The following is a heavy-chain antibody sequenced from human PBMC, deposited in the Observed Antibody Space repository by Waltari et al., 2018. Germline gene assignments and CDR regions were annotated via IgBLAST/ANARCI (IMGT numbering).Heavy chain of an antibody. Sequence: QLHLQESGPILVKPSETLSLTCTVSGDSITSRNYYWGWIRQSPEKGLEWIGIIYYSGTDYYNPALKSRVNISVDSSKNQFSLKVNTVTVADTAVYYCARLLPYDFWSSYSGWFDPWGQGVLVTVSS. D-gene: IGHD3-3*01. J-gene: IGHJ5*02. CDR2: IYYSGTD. CDR3: ARLLPYDFWSSYSGWFDP. V-gene: IGHV4-39*01. CDR1: GDSITSRNYY.